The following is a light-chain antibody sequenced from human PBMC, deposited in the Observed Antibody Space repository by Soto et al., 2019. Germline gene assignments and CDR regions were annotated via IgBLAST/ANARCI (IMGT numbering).Light chain of an antibody. CDR1: SSNIGAGYD. Sequence: QSVLTQPPSVSGAPGQRVTISCTGSSSNIGAGYDVHWYQQLPGTAPKLFIYGNSNRPSGVPDRFSGSKSGTSASLAITGLQAGDEADYYCQSYDSSLSAWVFGGGTQLTVL. CDR3: QSYDSSLSAWV. V-gene: IGLV1-40*01. CDR2: GNS. J-gene: IGLJ3*02.